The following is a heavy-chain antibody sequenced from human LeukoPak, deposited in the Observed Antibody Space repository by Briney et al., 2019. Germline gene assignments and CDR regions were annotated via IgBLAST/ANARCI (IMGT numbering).Heavy chain of an antibody. CDR2: VSGTGVDT. CDR3: AKGLSHVGATTSGEVDY. D-gene: IGHD1-26*01. Sequence: GGSLRLSCAASGFTFSSYTMNWVRQALGQGLEWVSAVSGTGVDTFYADSVKGRFTISRDNSRNTLYLQMNSLRAEDAALYYCAKGLSHVGATTSGEVDYWGQGTLVTVSS. CDR1: GFTFSSYT. J-gene: IGHJ4*02. V-gene: IGHV3-23*01.